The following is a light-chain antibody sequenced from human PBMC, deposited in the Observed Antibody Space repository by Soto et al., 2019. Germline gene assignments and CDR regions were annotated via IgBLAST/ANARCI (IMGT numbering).Light chain of an antibody. J-gene: IGKJ1*01. CDR3: LQDYSWPWT. CDR1: QSTSSY. V-gene: IGKV1-5*01. Sequence: DIQMTQSPSTLSASVGDRVTITCRASQSTSSYLAWYQQKPGKAPKFLIYGAFSLETGIPSRFSGSGYGTEFTLTINSLLPEDFATYFCLQDYSWPWTFGQGTKVDIK. CDR2: GAF.